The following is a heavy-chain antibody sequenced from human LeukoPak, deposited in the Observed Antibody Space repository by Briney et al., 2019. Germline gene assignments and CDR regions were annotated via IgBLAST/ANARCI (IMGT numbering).Heavy chain of an antibody. V-gene: IGHV4-59*01. CDR3: ARAQYSSGWYGPLRY. J-gene: IGHJ4*02. CDR2: IYYSGST. CDR1: GGSIRSDY. Sequence: KPSETLSLTCTVPGGSIRSDYWSWIRQPPGKGLEWIGYIYYSGSTNYNPSLKSRVTISVDTSKNQFSLKLSSVTAADTAVYYCARAQYSSGWYGPLRYWGQGTLVTVSS. D-gene: IGHD6-19*01.